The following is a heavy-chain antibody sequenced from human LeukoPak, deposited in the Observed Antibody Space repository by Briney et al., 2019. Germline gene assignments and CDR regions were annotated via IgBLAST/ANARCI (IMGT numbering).Heavy chain of an antibody. CDR2: ISPSGTDI. J-gene: IGHJ5*02. V-gene: IGHV3-11*01. CDR3: AKESSSGWYGGEWFDP. D-gene: IGHD6-19*01. Sequence: PGGSLRLSCAASGFTFSSYWMSWIRQAPGKGLESLSYISPSGTDISYADSVKGRFTISRDNAKNSLYLQMNSLRAEDTAVYYCAKESSSGWYGGEWFDPWGQGTLVTVSS. CDR1: GFTFSSYW.